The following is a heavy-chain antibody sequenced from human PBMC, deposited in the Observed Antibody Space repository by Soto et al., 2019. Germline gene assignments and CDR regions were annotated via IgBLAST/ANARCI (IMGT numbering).Heavy chain of an antibody. J-gene: IGHJ6*03. V-gene: IGHV1-8*01. D-gene: IGHD3-3*01. Sequence: QVQLVQSGAEVKKPGASVKVSCKASGYTFTSYDINWVRQATGQGLEWMGWMNPNSGNTGYAQKFQGRVTMTRNTSISTAYMELSSLRSEDTAVYYCARAVETGWKTYYDFWSGYSKHGVYYMDVWGKGTTVTVSS. CDR3: ARAVETGWKTYYDFWSGYSKHGVYYMDV. CDR2: MNPNSGNT. CDR1: GYTFTSYD.